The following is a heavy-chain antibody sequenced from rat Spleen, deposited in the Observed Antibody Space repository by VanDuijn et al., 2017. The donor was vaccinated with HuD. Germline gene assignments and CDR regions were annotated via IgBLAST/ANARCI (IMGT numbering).Heavy chain of an antibody. D-gene: IGHD1-12*03. Sequence: EVQLVESDGGLVQPGGSQKLSCVASGFTFSNYYMAWVRQAPTKGLEWVASISTGGGNTYYRDSVKGRFTIFRDNAKGTLYLQMDSLRSEDTATYYCTTCDYYDGYYFDYWGQGVMVTVSS. J-gene: IGHJ2*01. CDR2: ISTGGGNT. CDR3: TTCDYYDGYYFDY. V-gene: IGHV5-27*01. CDR1: GFTFSNYY.